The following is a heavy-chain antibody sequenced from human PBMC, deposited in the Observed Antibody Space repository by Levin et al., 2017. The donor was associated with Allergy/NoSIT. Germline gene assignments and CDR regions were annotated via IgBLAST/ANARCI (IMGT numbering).Heavy chain of an antibody. CDR2: ISSSSSYT. CDR3: ATDPARGIDY. V-gene: IGHV3-21*01. Sequence: GESLKISCAASGFTFSSYSMNWVRQAPGKGLEWVSSISSSSSYTYYADSVKGRFTISRDNAKNSLYLQMNSLRAEDTAVYYCATDPARGIDYWGQGTLVTVSS. CDR1: GFTFSSYS. J-gene: IGHJ4*02. D-gene: IGHD3-10*01.